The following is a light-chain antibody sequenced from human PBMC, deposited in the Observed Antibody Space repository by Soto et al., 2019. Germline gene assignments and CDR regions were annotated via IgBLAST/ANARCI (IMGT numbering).Light chain of an antibody. V-gene: IGLV2-14*01. CDR2: EVY. J-gene: IGLJ2*01. CDR1: SSDVGTCNY. Sequence: QSALTQPASVSGSPGRSISISCTGSSSDVGTCNYVSWYQQHPGEAPKLIIFEVYNRPAGASDRFSGSKSGNTASLTISGLQPEDEADYYCSSCTSDSTLLFGGGTKVTVL. CDR3: SSCTSDSTLL.